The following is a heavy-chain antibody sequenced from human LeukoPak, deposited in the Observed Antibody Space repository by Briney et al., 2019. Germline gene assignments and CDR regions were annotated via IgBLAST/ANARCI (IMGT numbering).Heavy chain of an antibody. D-gene: IGHD6-13*01. CDR1: GFTSSSYS. J-gene: IGHJ1*01. V-gene: IGHV3-21*01. CDR3: LIAAAGTGYFQH. CDR2: ISSSSSYI. Sequence: GGSLRLSCAASGFTSSSYSMNWVRQAPGKGLEWVSSISSSSSYIYYADSVKGRFTISRDNAKNSLYLQMNSLRAEDTAVYYCLIAAAGTGYFQHWGQGTLVTVSS.